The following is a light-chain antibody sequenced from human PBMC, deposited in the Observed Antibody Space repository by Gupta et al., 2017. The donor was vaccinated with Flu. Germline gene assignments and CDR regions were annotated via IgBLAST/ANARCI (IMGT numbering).Light chain of an antibody. CDR3: QQYNVWPPLT. CDR2: GAS. CDR1: QNVNSN. Sequence: IVLTQSPATLSVSPGERVSLSCRASQNVNSNLAWYQQKPGQPPRLLIYGASTRATGVPARFSGTGSGTDXTLTVSXLQSEDSAVYFCQQYNVWPPLTFGXGTKVEI. V-gene: IGKV3-15*01. J-gene: IGKJ4*01.